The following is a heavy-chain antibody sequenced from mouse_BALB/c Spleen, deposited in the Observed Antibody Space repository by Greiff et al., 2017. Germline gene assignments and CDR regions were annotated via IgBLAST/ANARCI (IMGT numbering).Heavy chain of an antibody. J-gene: IGHJ4*01. CDR1: GYAFSSSW. CDR2: IYPGDGDT. D-gene: IGHD3-3*01. CDR3: ASRGRRGAMDY. V-gene: IGHV1-82*01. Sequence: VQRVESGPELVKPGASVKISCKASGYAFSSSWLNWVKQRPGQGLEWIGRIYPGDGDTKYNGKFKGKGTLTADKSSSTAYMQLSSLTSVDSAVYFCASRGRRGAMDYWGQGTSVTVSS.